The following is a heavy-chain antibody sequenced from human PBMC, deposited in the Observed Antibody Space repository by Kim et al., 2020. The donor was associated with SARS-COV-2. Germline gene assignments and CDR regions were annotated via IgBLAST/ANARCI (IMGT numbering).Heavy chain of an antibody. V-gene: IGHV3-74*01. CDR3: ARAGAPHHYDFWSGYYTSLEVNNWFDP. D-gene: IGHD3-3*01. Sequence: GGSLRLSCAASGFTFSSYWMHWVRQAPGKGLVWVSRINSDGSSTSYADSVKGRFTISRDNAKNTLYLQMNSLRAEDTAVYYCARAGAPHHYDFWSGYYTSLEVNNWFDPWGQGTLVTVSS. J-gene: IGHJ5*02. CDR2: INSDGSST. CDR1: GFTFSSYW.